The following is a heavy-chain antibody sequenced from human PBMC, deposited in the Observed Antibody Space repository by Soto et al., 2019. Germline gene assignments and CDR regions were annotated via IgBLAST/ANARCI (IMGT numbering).Heavy chain of an antibody. CDR2: IYPGDSDT. Sequence: GESLKISCKGSEFTFTNYWIGWVRQMPGKGLEWMGIIYPGDSDTRYGPSFQGQVPISADKSISTAYPPWSSLRASDTAIYYCTRRPDHPGGMHGFDIWGQGKMVTVSS. CDR3: TRRPDHPGGMHGFDI. J-gene: IGHJ3*02. D-gene: IGHD3-16*01. V-gene: IGHV5-51*01. CDR1: EFTFTNYW.